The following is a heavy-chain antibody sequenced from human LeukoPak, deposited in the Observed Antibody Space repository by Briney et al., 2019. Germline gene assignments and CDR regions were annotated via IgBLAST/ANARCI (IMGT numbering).Heavy chain of an antibody. Sequence: SETLSLTCTVSGGSIRRDGDLWGWIRQPPGKGLEWIGTISHGGRTYYNPSLKSRVTISVETTKNQFSLKLSSVTATDTAVYYCARHADCIGDCYRNWGQGTLVTVYS. V-gene: IGHV4-39*01. D-gene: IGHD2-21*02. CDR2: ISHGGRT. J-gene: IGHJ4*02. CDR1: GGSIRRDGDL. CDR3: ARHADCIGDCYRN.